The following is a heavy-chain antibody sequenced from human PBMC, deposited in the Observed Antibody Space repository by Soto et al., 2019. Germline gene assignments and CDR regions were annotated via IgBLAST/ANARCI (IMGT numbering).Heavy chain of an antibody. D-gene: IGHD6-13*01. V-gene: IGHV4-34*01. CDR1: GGSFSCYY. J-gene: IGHJ5*02. CDR2: INHSGST. CDR3: ARGPWYSSSWPLDWFDP. Sequence: SETLTLTCAVYGGSFSCYYWSWIRQPPGKGLEWIGEINHSGSTNYNPSLKSRVTISVDTSKNQFSLKLSSVTAADAAVYYCARGPWYSSSWPLDWFDPWGQGTLVTVSS.